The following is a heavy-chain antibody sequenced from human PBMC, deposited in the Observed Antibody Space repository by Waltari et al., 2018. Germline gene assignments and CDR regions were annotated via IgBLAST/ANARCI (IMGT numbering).Heavy chain of an antibody. Sequence: QVQLVQSGAAVKKPGSSVKVSCKASGGTFSSYAISWVRQAPGQGLEWMGGIIPILGIASYAQKFQGRVTITADKSTSTAYMELSSLRSEDTAVYYCASDRGGDHFDYWGQGTLVTVSS. CDR3: ASDRGGDHFDY. J-gene: IGHJ4*02. V-gene: IGHV1-69*10. CDR2: IIPILGIA. CDR1: GGTFSSYA. D-gene: IGHD2-21*02.